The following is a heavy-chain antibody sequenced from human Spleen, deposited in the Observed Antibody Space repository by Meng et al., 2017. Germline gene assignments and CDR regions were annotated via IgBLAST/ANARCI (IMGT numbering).Heavy chain of an antibody. CDR1: GFTFSSYS. J-gene: IGHJ4*02. D-gene: IGHD3-16*02. Sequence: GESLKISCAASGFTFSSYSMNWVRQAPGKGLEWVAVISYDGVNKYYADSVKGRFTISRDSSKNTLYLQMNSLRAEDTAVYYCARDDYISGSYRYYGRVAYWGQGTLVTVSS. V-gene: IGHV3-30*03. CDR2: ISYDGVNK. CDR3: ARDDYISGSYRYYGRVAY.